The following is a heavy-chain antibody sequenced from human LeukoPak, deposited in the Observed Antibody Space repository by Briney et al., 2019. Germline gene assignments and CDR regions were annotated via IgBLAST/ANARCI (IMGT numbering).Heavy chain of an antibody. CDR1: GYTFTSYY. Sequence: GASVKVSCKASGYTFTSYYMHWVRQAPGQGLEWMGIINPSGSSTSYAQKFQGRVTMTRDTSTSTVYMELSSLRSEDTAVYYCARDSGGGYDLVYWGQGTLVTVSS. CDR3: ARDSGGGYDLVY. V-gene: IGHV1-46*01. J-gene: IGHJ4*02. D-gene: IGHD5-12*01. CDR2: INPSGSST.